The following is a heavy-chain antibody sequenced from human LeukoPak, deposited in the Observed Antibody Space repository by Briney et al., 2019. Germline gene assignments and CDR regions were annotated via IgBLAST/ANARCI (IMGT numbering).Heavy chain of an antibody. Sequence: SVKVSCKASGGTFSSYAISWVRQAPGQGLEWMGGIIPIFGTANYAQKFQGRVTITADESTSTAYMELSSLRSEDTAVYYCARASEYCSSTSCYLSRYYYYGMAVWGQGTTVTVSS. J-gene: IGHJ6*02. D-gene: IGHD2-2*01. CDR2: IIPIFGTA. V-gene: IGHV1-69*13. CDR1: GGTFSSYA. CDR3: ARASEYCSSTSCYLSRYYYYGMAV.